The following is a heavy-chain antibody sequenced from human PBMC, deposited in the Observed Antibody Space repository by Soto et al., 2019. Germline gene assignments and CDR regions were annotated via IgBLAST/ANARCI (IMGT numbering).Heavy chain of an antibody. D-gene: IGHD3-9*01. Sequence: QVQLVQSGAEVKKPGSSVKVSCKASGGTFSSYTISWVRQAPGQGLEWMGRIIPILGIANYAQKFQGRVTITADKSTSTAYMELSSLTSEDTAVYYCARDRFDWSSDPWGQGTLVTVSS. CDR2: IIPILGIA. CDR1: GGTFSSYT. CDR3: ARDRFDWSSDP. J-gene: IGHJ5*02. V-gene: IGHV1-69*08.